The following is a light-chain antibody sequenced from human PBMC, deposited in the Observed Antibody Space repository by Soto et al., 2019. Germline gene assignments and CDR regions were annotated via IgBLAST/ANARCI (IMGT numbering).Light chain of an antibody. J-gene: IGLJ1*01. V-gene: IGLV2-8*01. Sequence: QSVLTQPPSASGSPGQSVTISCTGTSSDVGGFKFVSWYQHHPGKAPRLLIYEVNKRPSGVPDRFSGSKSGNTASLTVSGLQAEDEADYYCSSYAGSSNVFGTGTKVTVL. CDR2: EVN. CDR1: SSDVGGFKF. CDR3: SSYAGSSNV.